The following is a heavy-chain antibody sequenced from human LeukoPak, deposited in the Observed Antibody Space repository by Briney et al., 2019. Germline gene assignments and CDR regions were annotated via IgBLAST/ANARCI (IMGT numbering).Heavy chain of an antibody. Sequence: ASVKVSCKASGYTFTSYAMHWVRQAPGQRLEWMGWINAGNGNTKYSQKFQGRVTITRDTSASTAYMELSSLRSEDTAVYYCATDTSLNYYGSGSPVGWGQGTLVTVSS. D-gene: IGHD3-10*01. J-gene: IGHJ4*02. CDR3: ATDTSLNYYGSGSPVG. V-gene: IGHV1-3*01. CDR2: INAGNGNT. CDR1: GYTFTSYA.